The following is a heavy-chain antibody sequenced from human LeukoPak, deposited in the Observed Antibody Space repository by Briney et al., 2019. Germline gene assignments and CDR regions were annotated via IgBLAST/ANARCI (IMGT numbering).Heavy chain of an antibody. CDR2: INPSGGST. J-gene: IGHJ5*02. CDR3: ARDMGDYYGSGSYYTNWFDP. CDR1: GYTFTSYY. V-gene: IGHV1-46*01. Sequence: GASVKVSCKASGYTFTSYYMHWVRQAPGQGLEWMGIINPSGGSTSYAQKFQGRVTMTRDMSTSTVYMELSSLRSEDTAVYYCARDMGDYYGSGSYYTNWFDPWGQGTLVTVSS. D-gene: IGHD3-10*01.